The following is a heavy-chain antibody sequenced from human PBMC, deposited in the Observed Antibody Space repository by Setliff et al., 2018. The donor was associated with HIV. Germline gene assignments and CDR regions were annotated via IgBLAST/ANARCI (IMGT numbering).Heavy chain of an antibody. CDR3: ARGRKAVGDWFDP. CDR1: GGSINYYY. J-gene: IGHJ5*02. V-gene: IGHV4-4*07. Sequence: PSETLSLTCTVSGGSINYYYWNWIRQPAGKGLEWLGRIHSSGNTNFNPPLKSRINMSVDMSKNQVSMKLTSVTAADTALYYCARGRKAVGDWFDPWGQGIQVTVSS. D-gene: IGHD1-26*01. CDR2: IHSSGNT.